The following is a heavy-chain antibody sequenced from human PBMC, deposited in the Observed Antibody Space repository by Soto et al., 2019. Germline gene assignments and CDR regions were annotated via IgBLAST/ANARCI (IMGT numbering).Heavy chain of an antibody. D-gene: IGHD3-22*01. J-gene: IGHJ4*02. CDR3: ARNANYYDSSGYSP. Sequence: GGSLRLSCAASGLTFSNFWMYWVRQAPGKGLVWVSRINSDGSTTGYADSAKGRFTISRDNAKRTLYLQMNSLRAEDTAVYYCARNANYYDSSGYSPWGQGTLVTVSS. CDR1: GLTFSNFW. CDR2: INSDGSTT. V-gene: IGHV3-74*01.